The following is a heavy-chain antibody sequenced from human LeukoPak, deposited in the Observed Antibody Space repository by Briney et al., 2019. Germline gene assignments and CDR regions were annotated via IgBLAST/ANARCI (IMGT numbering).Heavy chain of an antibody. CDR2: IYHSGST. CDR1: GGSISSSNW. V-gene: IGHV4-4*02. D-gene: IGHD2-21*01. J-gene: IGHJ3*02. CDR3: AKAPIVGELNAFDI. Sequence: SETLSLTCAVSGGSISSSNWWSWVRQPPGKGLEWIGEIYHSGSTNYNPSLKSRVTISVDKSKNQFSLKLSSGTAADTAVYYCAKAPIVGELNAFDIWGQGTMVTVSS.